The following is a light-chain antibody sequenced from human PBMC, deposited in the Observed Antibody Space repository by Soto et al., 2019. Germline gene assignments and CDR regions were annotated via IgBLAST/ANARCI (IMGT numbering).Light chain of an antibody. V-gene: IGKV3-15*01. CDR1: ESINNN. CDR3: QQHHKWPLT. J-gene: IGKJ4*01. Sequence: EIVMTQSPATLSVSQGEGATLSCTASESINNNLAWYQQKPGQAPRLLIYAATTRATGFPARFSGSESGTEFTLTISSLQSEDFAVYYCQQHHKWPLTFGGGTKVDIK. CDR2: AAT.